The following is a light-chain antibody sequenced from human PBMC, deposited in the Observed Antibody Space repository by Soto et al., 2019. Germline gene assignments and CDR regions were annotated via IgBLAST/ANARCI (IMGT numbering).Light chain of an antibody. J-gene: IGLJ1*01. V-gene: IGLV2-14*01. CDR1: SSDVGGYNY. Sequence: QSALTQPASVSGSPGQSITISCTGTSSDVGGYNYVSWYQQHPDKAPKLMIYEVSNRPSGVSNRFSGSKSGNTASLTISGLQAEDEADYYCSSHTSSSTDVFGTGTKLTVL. CDR3: SSHTSSSTDV. CDR2: EVS.